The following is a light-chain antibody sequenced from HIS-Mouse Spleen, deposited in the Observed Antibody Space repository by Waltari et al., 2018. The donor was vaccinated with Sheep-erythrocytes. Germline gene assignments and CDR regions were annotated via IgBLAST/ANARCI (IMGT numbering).Light chain of an antibody. CDR3: QQYNNWPLT. V-gene: IGKV3-15*01. CDR1: QSVNSN. J-gene: IGKJ4*01. CDR2: GAS. Sequence: EIVMTQSPATLSVSPGERATLSCRASQSVNSNLAWYQQKPGQAPRLLIYGASTRDTGIPARFSGSGSGTEFTLTISSLQSEDFAVYYCQQYNNWPLTFGGGTKVEIK.